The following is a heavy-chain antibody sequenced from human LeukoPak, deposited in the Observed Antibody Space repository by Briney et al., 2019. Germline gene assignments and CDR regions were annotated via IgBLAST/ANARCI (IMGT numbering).Heavy chain of an antibody. D-gene: IGHD5-24*01. CDR2: ISYDGSNK. J-gene: IGHJ4*02. CDR1: GFTFSSYG. Sequence: PGGSLRLSCAASGFTFSSYGMHWVRQAPGKGLEWVAVISYDGSNKYYADSVKGRFTISRDNSKNTLYLQMNSLRAEDTAVYYCAKDFRDGYITGLFDYWGQGTLVTVSS. V-gene: IGHV3-30*18. CDR3: AKDFRDGYITGLFDY.